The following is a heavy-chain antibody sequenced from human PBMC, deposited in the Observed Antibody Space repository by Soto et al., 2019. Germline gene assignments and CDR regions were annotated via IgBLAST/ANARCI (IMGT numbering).Heavy chain of an antibody. CDR2: INSDGSA. Sequence: EVQLVESGGGLIPPGGSLRLSCAASGFLVNSAYMTWVRQAPGKGLEWLSMINSDGSALYAESVKGRFTTSRDNSKNRLDLHMNSLRAEDTAMSYCASTGYSFAWGYWGQGTLVIVSS. J-gene: IGHJ4*02. D-gene: IGHD5-18*01. CDR1: GFLVNSAY. CDR3: ASTGYSFAWGY. V-gene: IGHV3-53*01.